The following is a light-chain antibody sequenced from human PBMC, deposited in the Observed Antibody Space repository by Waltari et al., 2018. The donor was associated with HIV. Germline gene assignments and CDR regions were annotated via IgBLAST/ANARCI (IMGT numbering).Light chain of an antibody. J-gene: IGKJ1*01. Sequence: EIVLTQSPATLSLSPGENPTLPCRASQSVSSYLAWYQQKPGQAPRLLIYDASNRATGIPARFSGSGSGTDFTLTISSLEPEDFAVYYCQQRSNWPPWTFGQGTKVEIK. V-gene: IGKV3-11*01. CDR3: QQRSNWPPWT. CDR1: QSVSSY. CDR2: DAS.